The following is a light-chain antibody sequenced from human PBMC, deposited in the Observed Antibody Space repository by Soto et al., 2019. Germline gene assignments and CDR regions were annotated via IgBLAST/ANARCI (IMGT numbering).Light chain of an antibody. Sequence: DIQMTQSPSTLSPSVGDRVTITCRASQNINWLARYQQKPGKAPKILIYGASTLERGVPSRFSGSGSGTEFTLTITNLQPDDFATYYCQQYNTYSVTFGQGTRLEIK. CDR2: GAS. V-gene: IGKV1-5*01. J-gene: IGKJ5*01. CDR1: QNINW. CDR3: QQYNTYSVT.